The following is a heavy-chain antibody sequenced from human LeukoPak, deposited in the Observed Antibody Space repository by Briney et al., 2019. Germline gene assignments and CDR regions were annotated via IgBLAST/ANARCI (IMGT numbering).Heavy chain of an antibody. J-gene: IGHJ4*02. CDR2: INSSESII. CDR1: GFTFSSYE. V-gene: IGHV3-48*03. D-gene: IGHD6-19*01. CDR3: ARQQWLDGAYYFDY. Sequence: GGSLRLSCAASGFTFSSYEMNWVRQGPGKGLEWVSYINSSESIISYADSVKGRFTISRDNAKNSLYLQMNSLRAEDTAVYYCARQQWLDGAYYFDYWGQGTLVTVSS.